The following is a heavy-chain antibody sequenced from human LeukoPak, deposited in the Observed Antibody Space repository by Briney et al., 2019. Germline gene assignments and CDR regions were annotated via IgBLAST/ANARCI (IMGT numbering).Heavy chain of an antibody. CDR2: IKSKTDGGTT. CDR3: TTDYYDSSGYPRFDY. J-gene: IGHJ4*02. CDR1: GFTFSNAW. V-gene: IGHV3-15*01. D-gene: IGHD3-22*01. Sequence: GGSLRLSCAASGFTFSNAWMSWVRQAPGKGLEWVGRIKSKTDGGTTDYAAPVKGRFTISRDDSKNTLYLQMNSVKTEDTAVYYCTTDYYDSSGYPRFDYWGQGTLVTVSS.